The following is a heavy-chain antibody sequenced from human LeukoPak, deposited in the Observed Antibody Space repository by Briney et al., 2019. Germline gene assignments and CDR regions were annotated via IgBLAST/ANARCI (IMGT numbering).Heavy chain of an antibody. V-gene: IGHV4-59*08. Sequence: PSETLSLTCTVSGGSISSYYWSWIRQPPGKGLEWIGYIYYSGSTNYNPSLKSRVTISVDTSKNQFSLKLSPVTAADTAVYYCARHADGSGSYYNWFDPWGQGTLVTVSS. CDR1: GGSISSYY. D-gene: IGHD3-10*01. CDR2: IYYSGST. J-gene: IGHJ5*02. CDR3: ARHADGSGSYYNWFDP.